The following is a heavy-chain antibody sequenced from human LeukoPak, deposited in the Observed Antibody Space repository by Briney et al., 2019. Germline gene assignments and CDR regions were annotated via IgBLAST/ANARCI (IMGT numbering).Heavy chain of an antibody. Sequence: GRSLRLSCAASGFTFSSYAMHWVRQAPGKGLEWVAVISYDGSNKYYADSVKGRFTISRDNSKNTLYLQMNSLRAEDTAVYYCARTELITFGGAFDYWGQGTLVTVSS. J-gene: IGHJ4*02. CDR3: ARTELITFGGAFDY. CDR1: GFTFSSYA. CDR2: ISYDGSNK. V-gene: IGHV3-30*04. D-gene: IGHD3-16*01.